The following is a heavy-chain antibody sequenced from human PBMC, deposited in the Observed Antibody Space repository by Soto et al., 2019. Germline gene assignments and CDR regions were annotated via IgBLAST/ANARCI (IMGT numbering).Heavy chain of an antibody. CDR2: MNGAASST. Sequence: VGSLRLSCAASGFTVTNSYMAWVRQAPGKGLEWVSSMNGAASSTSYADSAKDRFTMFRDNSKNTLFLEMNNLRAEDTAVYYCARGGADHYQYGMDVWGQGTTVTVSS. J-gene: IGHJ6*02. V-gene: IGHV3-23*01. D-gene: IGHD3-10*01. CDR1: GFTVTNSY. CDR3: ARGGADHYQYGMDV.